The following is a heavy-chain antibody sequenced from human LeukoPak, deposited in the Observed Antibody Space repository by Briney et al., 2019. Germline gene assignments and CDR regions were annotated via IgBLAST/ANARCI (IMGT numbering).Heavy chain of an antibody. CDR2: ISSSGSTI. J-gene: IGHJ4*02. D-gene: IGHD2/OR15-2a*01. CDR1: GFTVSSNY. CDR3: ARVVLVAARTLDY. Sequence: GGSLRLSCAASGFTVSSNYMSWVRQAPGKGLEWVSYISSSGSTIYYADSVKGRFTISRDNAKDSLYLQMNSLRAEDTAVYYCARVVLVAARTLDYWGQGTLVTVSS. V-gene: IGHV3-11*04.